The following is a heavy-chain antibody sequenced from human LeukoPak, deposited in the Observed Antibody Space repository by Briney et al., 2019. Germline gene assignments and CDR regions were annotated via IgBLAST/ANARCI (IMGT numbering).Heavy chain of an antibody. CDR1: GYSFTSYW. J-gene: IGHJ5*02. V-gene: IGHV5-51*01. D-gene: IGHD2-2*01. CDR2: IYPGDSDT. Sequence: GESLKISCKGSGYSFTSYWIGWVRQMPGKGLEWMGIIYPGDSDTRYCPSFQGQVTISADKSISTAYLQWSSLKASDTAMYYCARVDCSSTSCYAHGNWFDPWGQGTLVTVSS. CDR3: ARVDCSSTSCYAHGNWFDP.